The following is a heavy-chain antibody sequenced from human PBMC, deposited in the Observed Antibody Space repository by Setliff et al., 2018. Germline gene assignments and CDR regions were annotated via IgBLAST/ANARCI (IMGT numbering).Heavy chain of an antibody. Sequence: PSETLSLTCSVSGGSIDSHYWSWIRQPPGKGLEWIGSIYYSGSTNYNPSLKSRVTISVDTSKNQFSLDLTSVTAADTAVYYCARDGAGWYYYDSSGYYRYYFDYWGQGTLVTVSS. V-gene: IGHV4-59*11. D-gene: IGHD3-22*01. J-gene: IGHJ4*02. CDR1: GGSIDSHY. CDR2: IYYSGST. CDR3: ARDGAGWYYYDSSGYYRYYFDY.